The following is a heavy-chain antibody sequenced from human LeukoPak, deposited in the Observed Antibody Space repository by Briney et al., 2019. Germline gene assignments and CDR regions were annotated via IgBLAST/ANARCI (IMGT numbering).Heavy chain of an antibody. CDR1: GGSISSSSYY. CDR2: IYYSGST. J-gene: IGHJ4*02. V-gene: IGHV4-39*07. Sequence: SEALSLTCTVSGGSISSSSYYWGWIRQPPGKGLEWIGSIYYSGSTYYNPSLKSRVTISVDTSKNQFSLKLSSVTAADTAVYYCALTPGYCTNGVCLPDYFDYWGQGTLVTVSS. D-gene: IGHD2-8*01. CDR3: ALTPGYCTNGVCLPDYFDY.